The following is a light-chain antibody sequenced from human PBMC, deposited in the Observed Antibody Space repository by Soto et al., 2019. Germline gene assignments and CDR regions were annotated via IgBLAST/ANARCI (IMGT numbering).Light chain of an antibody. J-gene: IGKJ2*01. Sequence: EIVLTQSPGTLSLSPGERATLSCRASQRVSSSYLSWYQQQPGRAPRLLIYGASSRATGIPDRFSGGGCGTDFSLTIIRLEPEDFAVYFCQRYGSSPPFTFGQGTKVEI. CDR1: QRVSSSY. CDR3: QRYGSSPPFT. CDR2: GAS. V-gene: IGKV3-20*01.